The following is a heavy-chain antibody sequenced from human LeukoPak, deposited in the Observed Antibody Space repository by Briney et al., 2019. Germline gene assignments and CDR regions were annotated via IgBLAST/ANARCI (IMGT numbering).Heavy chain of an antibody. V-gene: IGHV1-69*04. CDR2: IIPILGIA. J-gene: IGHJ3*02. CDR3: ASIPGMDTAMVQDAFDI. D-gene: IGHD5-18*01. Sequence: AASVKVSCKASGGTFSSYAISWVRQAPGQGLEWMGRIIPILGIANYAQKFQGRVTITADKSTSTAYMELSSLRSEDTAVYYCASIPGMDTAMVQDAFDIWGQGTMVTVSS. CDR1: GGTFSSYA.